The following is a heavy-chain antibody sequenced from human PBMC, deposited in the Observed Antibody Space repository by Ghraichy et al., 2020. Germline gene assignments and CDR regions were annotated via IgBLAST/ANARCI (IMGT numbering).Heavy chain of an antibody. Sequence: GGSLRLSCAVSGLTFSSYAMSWVRQAPGKGLEWVSAIRGSGGSTYYADSVKGRFTISRDNSKNTLYLQMNSLRAEDTAVYYCAKVGILWPGPNLDSWGQGTLVTVSS. CDR2: IRGSGGST. CDR1: GLTFSSYA. D-gene: IGHD3-10*01. V-gene: IGHV3-23*01. CDR3: AKVGILWPGPNLDS. J-gene: IGHJ4*02.